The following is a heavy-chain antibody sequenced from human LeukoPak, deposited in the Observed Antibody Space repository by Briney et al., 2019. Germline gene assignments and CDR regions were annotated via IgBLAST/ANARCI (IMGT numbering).Heavy chain of an antibody. CDR2: IIPIFGTA. D-gene: IGHD1-7*01. J-gene: IGHJ4*02. V-gene: IGHV1-69*05. Sequence: SVKVSCKASGGTFSSYAISWVRQAPGQGLEWMGRIIPIFGTANYAQKFQGRVTITTDESTSTVYMELSSLRSEDTAVYYCARDSPVQTTYFDYWGQGTLVTVSS. CDR3: ARDSPVQTTYFDY. CDR1: GGTFSSYA.